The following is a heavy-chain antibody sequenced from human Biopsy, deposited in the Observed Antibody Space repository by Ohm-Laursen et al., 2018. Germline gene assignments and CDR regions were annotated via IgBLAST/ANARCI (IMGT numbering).Heavy chain of an antibody. D-gene: IGHD3-9*01. CDR1: GYTFISYG. CDR3: ARVPAYPSIDGYYGLDL. J-gene: IGHJ6*02. CDR2: INPNSGNA. V-gene: IGHV1-2*02. Sequence: ASVKVSCKASGYTFISYGISWVRQAPGHGLEWMGWINPNSGNANYAQSFQGRLTVTRDTSISTAYMELTSLTFDDTAIYYCARVPAYPSIDGYYGLDLWGQGTTVIVSS.